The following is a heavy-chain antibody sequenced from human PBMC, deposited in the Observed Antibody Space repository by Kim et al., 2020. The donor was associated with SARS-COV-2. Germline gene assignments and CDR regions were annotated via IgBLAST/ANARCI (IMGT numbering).Heavy chain of an antibody. D-gene: IGHD6-13*01. Sequence: ASVKVSCKASGYTFTSYAMHWVRQAPGQRLEWMGWINAGNGNTKYSQKFQGRVTITRDTSASTAYMELSSLRSEDTAVYYCARAAAGTLGWFDPWGQGTLVTVSS. CDR2: INAGNGNT. CDR3: ARAAAGTLGWFDP. J-gene: IGHJ5*02. CDR1: GYTFTSYA. V-gene: IGHV1-3*01.